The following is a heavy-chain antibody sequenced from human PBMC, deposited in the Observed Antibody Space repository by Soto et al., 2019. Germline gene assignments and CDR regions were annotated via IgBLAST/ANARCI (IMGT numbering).Heavy chain of an antibody. CDR1: GYTFSNYD. CDR2: LNPNTDKT. CDR3: ARGIKGLPPSAFDI. J-gene: IGHJ3*02. D-gene: IGHD5-12*01. Sequence: ASVKVSCKASGYTFSNYDINWVRQATGQGLEWMGWLNPNTDKTGSAQKFQGRVTMTRNTSISTAYLELSGLRSDDAAVYYCARGIKGLPPSAFDIWGQGTRVTVSS. V-gene: IGHV1-8*01.